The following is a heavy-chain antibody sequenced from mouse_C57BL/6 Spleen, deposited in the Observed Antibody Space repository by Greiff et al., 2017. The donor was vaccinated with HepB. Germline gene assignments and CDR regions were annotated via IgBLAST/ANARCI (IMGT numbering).Heavy chain of an antibody. CDR3: AREDDYGGGWFAY. CDR2: INPSSGYT. D-gene: IGHD2-4*01. J-gene: IGHJ3*01. V-gene: IGHV1-4*01. Sequence: VQRVESGAELARPGASVKMSCKASGYTFTSYTMHWVKQRPGQGLEWIGYINPSSGYTKYNQKFKDKATLTADKSSSTAYMQLSSLTSDDAAVYYCAREDDYGGGWFAYWGQGTLVTVSA. CDR1: GYTFTSYT.